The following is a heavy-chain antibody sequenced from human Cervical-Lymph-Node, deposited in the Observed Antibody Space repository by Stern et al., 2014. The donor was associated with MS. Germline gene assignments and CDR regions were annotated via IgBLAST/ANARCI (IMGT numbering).Heavy chain of an antibody. D-gene: IGHD3-22*01. CDR2: ISYDGSTK. Sequence: VQLVESGGGVVQPGRSLRLSCAASGLRFRTYAMHWVRQGPGKGLAWVTVISYDGSTKYYADSVKGRFTISRDNSKNTLYLQMNSLRVEDTAMYYCARAPGDYELDHWGQGTLITVSS. CDR1: GLRFRTYA. V-gene: IGHV3-30-3*01. J-gene: IGHJ4*02. CDR3: ARAPGDYELDH.